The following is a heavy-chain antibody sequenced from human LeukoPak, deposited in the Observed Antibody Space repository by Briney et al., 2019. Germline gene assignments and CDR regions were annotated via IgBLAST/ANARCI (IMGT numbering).Heavy chain of an antibody. CDR2: FDPEDGET. V-gene: IGHV1-24*01. CDR3: YIVVVPAANYYYMDV. CDR1: GYTLTQLS. J-gene: IGHJ6*03. Sequence: GASVKVSCTVSGYTLTQLSMHWVRQAPGKGLEWMGGFDPEDGETIYAQKFQGRVTMTEDTSTDTAYMELSSLRSEDTAVYYCYIVVVPAANYYYMDVWGKGTTVTVSS. D-gene: IGHD2-2*01.